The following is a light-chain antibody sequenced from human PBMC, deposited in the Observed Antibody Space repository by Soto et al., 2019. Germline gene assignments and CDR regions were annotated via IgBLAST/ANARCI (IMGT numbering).Light chain of an antibody. Sequence: EIVLTQSPATLSLSPGERATLYCRASQSVSSYLAWYQQKPGQAPRLLIYDASNRATGIPARFSGSGSGTDFTLTISSLEPEDFAVYYCQQRSNWVWTFGQGTKVEFK. V-gene: IGKV3-11*01. CDR2: DAS. J-gene: IGKJ1*01. CDR1: QSVSSY. CDR3: QQRSNWVWT.